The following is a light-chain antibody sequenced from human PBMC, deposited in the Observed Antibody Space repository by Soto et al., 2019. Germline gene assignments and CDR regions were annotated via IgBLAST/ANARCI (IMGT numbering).Light chain of an antibody. Sequence: IVLTQSPGTLSLSPWERATLSCRASQSVSSYLAWYQQKPGQAPRLLIYDASNRATGIPARFSGSGSGTDFTLTISSLEPEDFAVYYCQQRSNYFGPGTKVDIK. V-gene: IGKV3-11*01. CDR3: QQRSNY. CDR2: DAS. CDR1: QSVSSY. J-gene: IGKJ3*01.